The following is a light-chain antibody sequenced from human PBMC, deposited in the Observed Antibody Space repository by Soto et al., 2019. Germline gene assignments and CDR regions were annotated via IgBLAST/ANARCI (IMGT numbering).Light chain of an antibody. J-gene: IGKJ1*01. Sequence: DIVMTQSPDSLAVSLGERATINCKSGQRVLYSPNNKNYLAWYQQKLGQPPKLLIYWASTREFGVPDRFSGSGSGTDFTLTITSLQAEDVAVYYCQQYYSTPPWTFGHGTKVEIK. CDR3: QQYYSTPPWT. V-gene: IGKV4-1*01. CDR1: QRVLYSPNNKNY. CDR2: WAS.